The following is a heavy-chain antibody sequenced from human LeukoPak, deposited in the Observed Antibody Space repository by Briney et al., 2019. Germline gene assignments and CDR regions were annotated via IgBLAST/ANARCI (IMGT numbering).Heavy chain of an antibody. CDR2: IYYSGST. V-gene: IGHV4-59*08. CDR3: ARPTARLGWFDP. CDR1: GGSISSYY. D-gene: IGHD6-6*01. Sequence: SETLSLTCTVSGGSISSYYWNWIRQPPGKGLEWIGYIYYSGSTNYNPSLKSRVTISVDTSKNQFSLKLRSVTAADTAVYYCARPTARLGWFDPGGQGTLVTVSS. J-gene: IGHJ5*02.